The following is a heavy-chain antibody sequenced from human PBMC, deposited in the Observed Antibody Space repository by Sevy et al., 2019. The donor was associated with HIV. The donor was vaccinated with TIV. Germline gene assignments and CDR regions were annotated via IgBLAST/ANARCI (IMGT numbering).Heavy chain of an antibody. CDR3: ATSPPMIVVVIPLDDAFDI. V-gene: IGHV3-23*01. D-gene: IGHD3-22*01. CDR1: GFTFSSYA. J-gene: IGHJ3*02. CDR2: ISGSGGST. Sequence: GGSLRLSCAASGFTFSSYAMSWVRQAPGKGLEWVSAISGSGGSTYYADSVKGRFTISRDNSKNTLYLQMNSLRAEDTAVYYCATSPPMIVVVIPLDDAFDIWGQGTMVTVSS.